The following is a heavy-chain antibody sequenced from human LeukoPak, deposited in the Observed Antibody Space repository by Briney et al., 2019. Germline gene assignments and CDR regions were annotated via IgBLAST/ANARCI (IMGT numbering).Heavy chain of an antibody. CDR1: GFTFSSYA. D-gene: IGHD6-19*01. CDR2: ISYDGSNK. J-gene: IGHJ4*02. CDR3: AGDEAGTNQLDY. Sequence: GRSLRLSCAAFGFTFSSYAMHWVRQAPGKGLEWVAVISYDGSNKYYADSVKGRFTISGDNSKNTLYLQMNSLRAEDTAVYYCAGDEAGTNQLDYWGQGTLVTVSS. V-gene: IGHV3-30*04.